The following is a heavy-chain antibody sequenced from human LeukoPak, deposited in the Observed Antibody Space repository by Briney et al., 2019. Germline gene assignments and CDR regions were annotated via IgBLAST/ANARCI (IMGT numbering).Heavy chain of an antibody. CDR3: AKDPEKYNWNYGSNWFDP. V-gene: IGHV3-74*01. Sequence: GGSLRLSCAASGFTFSSYWMHWVRHAPGKGLVWVSRINSDGSSTSYADSVKGRFTISRDNSKNTLYLQMNSLRAEDTAVYYCAKDPEKYNWNYGSNWFDPWGQGTLVTVSS. D-gene: IGHD1-7*01. J-gene: IGHJ5*02. CDR1: GFTFSSYW. CDR2: INSDGSST.